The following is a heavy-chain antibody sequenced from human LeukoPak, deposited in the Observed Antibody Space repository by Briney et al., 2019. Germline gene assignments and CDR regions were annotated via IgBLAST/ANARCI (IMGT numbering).Heavy chain of an antibody. Sequence: KASETLSLTCTVSGGSISSSSYYWGWIRQPPGKGLEWIGSIYYSGSTYYNPSLKSRVTISVDTSKNQFSLKLSSVTAADTAAYYCACRTAMVFDYWGQGTLVTVSS. V-gene: IGHV4-39*01. CDR1: GGSISSSSYY. D-gene: IGHD5-18*01. J-gene: IGHJ4*02. CDR3: ACRTAMVFDY. CDR2: IYYSGST.